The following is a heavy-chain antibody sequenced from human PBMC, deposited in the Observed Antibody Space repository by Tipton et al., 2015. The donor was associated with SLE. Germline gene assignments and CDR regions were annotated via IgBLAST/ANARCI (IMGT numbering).Heavy chain of an antibody. CDR2: ISYSGST. J-gene: IGHJ5*02. D-gene: IGHD5-24*01. CDR3: ARMRGGYNAHH. CDR1: GGSINSRY. Sequence: TLSLTCTVSGGSINSRYWSWIRQPPEKGLEWIAYISYSGSTNYNPSVRSRVSISLDTSKNQFSLKVKSVTTADTAVYYCARMRGGYNAHHWGQGILVTVSS. V-gene: IGHV4-59*11.